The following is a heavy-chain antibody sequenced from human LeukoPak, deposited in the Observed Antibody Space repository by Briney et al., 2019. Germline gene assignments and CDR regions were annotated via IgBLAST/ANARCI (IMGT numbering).Heavy chain of an antibody. D-gene: IGHD5-18*01. J-gene: IGHJ4*02. Sequence: GGSLRLSCAASGFTFSSYAMSWVRQAPGKGLEWVSAISGSGGSTYYADSVKGRFTISRDNSKNTLYLQMNSLRAEDTAVYYCAKGTLGYSYGYGFDYWGQGTLVTVSS. CDR1: GFTFSSYA. CDR3: AKGTLGYSYGYGFDY. CDR2: ISGSGGST. V-gene: IGHV3-23*01.